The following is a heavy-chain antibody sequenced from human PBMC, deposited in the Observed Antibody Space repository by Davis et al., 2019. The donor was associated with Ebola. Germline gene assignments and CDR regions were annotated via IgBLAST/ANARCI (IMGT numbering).Heavy chain of an antibody. CDR1: GFTFGSYW. Sequence: GGSLRLSCAASGFTFGSYWMNWVRQPPGRGLEWVANINQDESEKYYVDSVEGRFTIPRDNAKNSLYLQMNSLRAEDTAVYYCARILPLINWFAPWGQGTLVTVSS. CDR3: ARILPLINWFAP. J-gene: IGHJ5*02. CDR2: INQDESEK. V-gene: IGHV3-7*03.